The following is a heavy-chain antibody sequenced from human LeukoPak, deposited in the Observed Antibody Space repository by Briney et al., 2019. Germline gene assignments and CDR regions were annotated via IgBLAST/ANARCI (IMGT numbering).Heavy chain of an antibody. D-gene: IGHD3-22*01. J-gene: IGHJ3*02. Sequence: ASVKVSCKVSGYTLTELSMHWVRQAPGKWLEWMGGFYPEDGETIYAQKFQGRVTMTEDTSTDTAYMELSSLRSEDTAVYYCATLGYYDSSGPDAFDIWGQGTMVTVSS. CDR1: GYTLTELS. CDR2: FYPEDGET. V-gene: IGHV1-24*01. CDR3: ATLGYYDSSGPDAFDI.